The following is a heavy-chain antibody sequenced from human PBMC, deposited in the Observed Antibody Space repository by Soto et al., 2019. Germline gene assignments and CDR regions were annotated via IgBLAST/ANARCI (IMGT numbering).Heavy chain of an antibody. CDR2: IYSGGAT. Sequence: EVQLVESGGGLVQPGGSLRLSCAASGFTVSNNYMRWVRQAPGKRLEWVSLIYSGGATYYADSVKGRFTISRDNSKNTLSLQMNSLRAEDTAVYYCARDGTYNWVGGQGILVTVSS. J-gene: IGHJ4*02. V-gene: IGHV3-66*01. D-gene: IGHD1-1*01. CDR3: ARDGTYNWV. CDR1: GFTVSNNY.